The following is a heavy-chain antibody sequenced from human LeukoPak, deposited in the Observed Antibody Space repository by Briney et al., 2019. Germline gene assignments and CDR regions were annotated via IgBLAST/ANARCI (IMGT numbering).Heavy chain of an antibody. CDR3: ARHAPTTVTTGKFDC. CDR1: GGSISSSSYY. CDR2: IYYSGST. V-gene: IGHV4-61*05. D-gene: IGHD4-11*01. Sequence: SETLSLTCTVSGGSISSSSYYWGWIRQPPGKGLEWIGYIYYSGSTNYNPSLRGRVTISVDTSKNQFSLRLSSVTAANTAVYYCARHAPTTVTTGKFDCWGQGTLVTVSS. J-gene: IGHJ4*02.